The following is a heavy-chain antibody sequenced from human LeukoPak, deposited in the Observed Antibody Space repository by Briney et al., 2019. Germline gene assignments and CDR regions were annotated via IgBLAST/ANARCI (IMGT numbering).Heavy chain of an antibody. J-gene: IGHJ6*02. CDR1: GFTVSSNY. CDR2: IYSGGST. CDR3: ARLRWSIGMDV. Sequence: GGSLRLSCAASGFTVSSNYMNWVRQAPGKGLEWVSIIYSGGSTYYADSVKGRFTISRDNSKSTLYLQMNSLRAEDTAVYYCARLRWSIGMDVWGQGTTVTVSS. D-gene: IGHD4-17*01. V-gene: IGHV3-66*01.